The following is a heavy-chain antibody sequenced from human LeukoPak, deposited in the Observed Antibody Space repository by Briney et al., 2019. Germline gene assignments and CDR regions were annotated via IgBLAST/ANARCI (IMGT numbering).Heavy chain of an antibody. V-gene: IGHV3-33*01. CDR1: GFTFSSYG. J-gene: IGHJ3*02. CDR3: ARGNNKLERPRGGKVAFDI. Sequence: PGGSLRLSCAASGFTFSSYGMHWVRQAPGKGLEWVAVIWYDGSNKYYADSVKGRFTISRDNSKNTLYLRMNSLRAEDTAVYYCARGNNKLERPRGGKVAFDIWGQGTMVTVSS. D-gene: IGHD1-1*01. CDR2: IWYDGSNK.